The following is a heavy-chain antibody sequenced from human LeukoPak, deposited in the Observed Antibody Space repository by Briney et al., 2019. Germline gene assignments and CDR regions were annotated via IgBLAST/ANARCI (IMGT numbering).Heavy chain of an antibody. CDR1: GFTFSKAW. CDR3: TTITMIREHEDY. Sequence: GGSLRLSCAASGFTFSKAWMSWIRQAPGKGLEWVGRIKSKTDGGTTDYAAPVKGRFTISRDDSRNTLSLQMNSLKTEDTAVYYCTTITMIREHEDYWGQGTLVTVSS. V-gene: IGHV3-15*01. CDR2: IKSKTDGGTT. J-gene: IGHJ4*02. D-gene: IGHD3-10*01.